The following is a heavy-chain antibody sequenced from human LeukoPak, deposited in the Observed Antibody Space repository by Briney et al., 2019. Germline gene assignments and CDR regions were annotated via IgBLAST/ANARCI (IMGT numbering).Heavy chain of an antibody. CDR1: GYSISSGYY. CDR2: IYHSGST. D-gene: IGHD3-10*01. CDR3: ARARGYYYYMDV. V-gene: IGHV4-38-2*01. Sequence: PSETLSLTCVVSGYSISSGYYWAWMRQPPGNWLELIGSIYHSGSTNYNPSLKSRVTISVDTSKNRFSLNLNSVTAADTAVYYCARARGYYYYMDVWGKGTTVTVSS. J-gene: IGHJ6*03.